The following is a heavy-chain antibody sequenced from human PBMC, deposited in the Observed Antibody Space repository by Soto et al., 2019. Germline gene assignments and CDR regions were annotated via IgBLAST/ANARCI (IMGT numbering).Heavy chain of an antibody. CDR1: GGSPSYYY. Sequence: QVQLQESGPGLVKTSETLSLTCTISGGSPSYYYWSWIRQPPGKGLEWIGNIDNSGSTTYNPSLKSRVTMSVDTSNNQLALKLNSVTAADTAVYYCARDDRDDYIGNFGYRGQGTLVTVSS. CDR2: IDNSGST. D-gene: IGHD4-4*01. J-gene: IGHJ4*02. V-gene: IGHV4-59*01. CDR3: ARDDRDDYIGNFGY.